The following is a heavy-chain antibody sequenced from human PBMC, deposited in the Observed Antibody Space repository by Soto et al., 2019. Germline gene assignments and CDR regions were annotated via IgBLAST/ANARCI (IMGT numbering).Heavy chain of an antibody. CDR3: ARGTPFGVVIIQYWFGP. V-gene: IGHV1-69*13. CDR1: GGTSSSYA. D-gene: IGHD3-3*01. J-gene: IGHJ5*02. CDR2: IIPIFGTA. Sequence: ASVKVSCKASGGTSSSYAISWVRQAPGQGLEWMGGIIPIFGTANYAQKFQGRVTITADESTSTAYMELSSLRSEDTAVYYCARGTPFGVVIIQYWFGPWGQGTLVTVSS.